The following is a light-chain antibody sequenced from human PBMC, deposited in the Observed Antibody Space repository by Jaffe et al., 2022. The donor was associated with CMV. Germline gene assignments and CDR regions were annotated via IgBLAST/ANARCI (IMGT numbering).Light chain of an antibody. Sequence: DIVMTQSPDSLAVSLGERATINCKSSQSVLYSSNNKNYLAWYQQKPGQPPNLLIYWASARESGVPDRFSGSGSGTDFTLTISSLQAEDAAVYYCQQYYGTPWTFGQGTKVEIK. CDR2: WAS. V-gene: IGKV4-1*01. CDR3: QQYYGTPWT. CDR1: QSVLYSSNNKNY. J-gene: IGKJ1*01.